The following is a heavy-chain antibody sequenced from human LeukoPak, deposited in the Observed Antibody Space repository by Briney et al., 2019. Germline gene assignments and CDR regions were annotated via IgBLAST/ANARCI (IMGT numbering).Heavy chain of an antibody. J-gene: IGHJ6*02. CDR2: IYYSGST. Sequence: SETLSLTCTVSGGSISSHYWSWIRQPPGKGLEWIGYIYYSGSTNYNPSLKSRVTISVDTSKNQFSLKLSSVTAADTAVYYCAREASVVTAGYYYYYGMDVWGQGTTVTVSS. V-gene: IGHV4-59*11. D-gene: IGHD2-21*02. CDR1: GGSISSHY. CDR3: AREASVVTAGYYYYYGMDV.